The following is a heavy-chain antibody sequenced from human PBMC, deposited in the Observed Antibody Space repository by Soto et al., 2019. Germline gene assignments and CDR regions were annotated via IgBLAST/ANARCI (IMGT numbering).Heavy chain of an antibody. CDR2: TYYRSKWYN. CDR3: ARARYYDFWSGYYIVPDAFDI. J-gene: IGHJ3*02. Sequence: PSQTLSLTCAISGDSVSSNSAAWNWIRQSPSRGLEWLGRTYYRSKWYNDYAVSVKSRITINPDTSKNQFSLQLNSVTPEDTAVYYCARARYYDFWSGYYIVPDAFDIWGQGTMVTVSS. D-gene: IGHD3-3*01. V-gene: IGHV6-1*01. CDR1: GDSVSSNSAA.